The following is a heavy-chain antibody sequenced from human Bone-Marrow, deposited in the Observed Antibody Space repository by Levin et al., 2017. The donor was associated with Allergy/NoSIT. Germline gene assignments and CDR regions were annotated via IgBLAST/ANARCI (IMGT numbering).Heavy chain of an antibody. CDR3: AIYGSGNDYSAFDI. D-gene: IGHD3-10*01. V-gene: IGHV3-53*01. CDR1: GFTVSSNH. Sequence: PGGSLRLSCAASGFTVSSNHMSWVRQAPGKGLEWVSLIYSGGRGYYADFVRGRFTISRDNSKNTLYLQLNSLRAEDTAVYYCAIYGSGNDYSAFDIWGQGTMVTVSS. J-gene: IGHJ3*02. CDR2: IYSGGRG.